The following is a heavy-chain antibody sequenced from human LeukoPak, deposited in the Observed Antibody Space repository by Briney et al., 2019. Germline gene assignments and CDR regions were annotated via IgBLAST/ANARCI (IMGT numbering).Heavy chain of an antibody. Sequence: SETLSLTCPVSGGSISSDTWAWIRQPPGTGLEWIGYMHYTGSTNYNPSLKSRVTISLATSKNQFSLKLSSVTAADTAVYYCARVSVVYGMDVWGRGTTVTVSS. CDR1: GGSISSDT. CDR2: MHYTGST. CDR3: ARVSVVYGMDV. V-gene: IGHV4-59*01. J-gene: IGHJ6*02.